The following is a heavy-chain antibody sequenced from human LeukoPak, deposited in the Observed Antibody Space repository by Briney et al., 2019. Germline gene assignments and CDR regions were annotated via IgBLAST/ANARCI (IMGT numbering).Heavy chain of an antibody. J-gene: IGHJ4*02. CDR3: ARQYYYDSSGYSY. Sequence: SETLSLTCTVSGGSISSSSYYWGWIRQPPGKGLEWIGSIYYSGSTYYNPFLKSRVTISVDTSKNQFSPKLSSVTAADTAVYYCARQYYYDSSGYSYWGQGTLVTVSS. V-gene: IGHV4-39*01. D-gene: IGHD3-22*01. CDR2: IYYSGST. CDR1: GGSISSSSYY.